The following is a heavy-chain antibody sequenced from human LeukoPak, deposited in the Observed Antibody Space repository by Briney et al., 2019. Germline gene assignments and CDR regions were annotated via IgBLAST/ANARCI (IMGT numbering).Heavy chain of an antibody. D-gene: IGHD6-19*01. J-gene: IGHJ4*02. CDR3: ARHLRYSSGWPPSYYFDY. CDR1: GGSISSNSYY. Sequence: PSEALSLTCTVSGGSISSNSYYWVWLGQPPGKGREGIGSIYYSGSIYYNPFLKRRITVSVYTSKNQFSLKLSSAPAADTAVYYCARHLRYSSGWPPSYYFDYWGQGTLVTVSS. CDR2: IYYSGSI. V-gene: IGHV4-39*01.